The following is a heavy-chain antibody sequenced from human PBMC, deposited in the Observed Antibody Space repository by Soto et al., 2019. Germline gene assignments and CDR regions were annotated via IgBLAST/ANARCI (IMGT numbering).Heavy chain of an antibody. CDR1: GYTFTSYG. Sequence: QVQLVQSGAEVKKPGASVKVSCKASGYTFTSYGISWVRQAPGQGLEWMGWISAYNGNTNYAQKLQGRVTMTTDTSTSTAYRELRSLRSDDTAVYYCARTNCISTSCYDGWFDPWGQGTLVTVSS. CDR3: ARTNCISTSCYDGWFDP. CDR2: ISAYNGNT. J-gene: IGHJ5*02. D-gene: IGHD2-2*01. V-gene: IGHV1-18*01.